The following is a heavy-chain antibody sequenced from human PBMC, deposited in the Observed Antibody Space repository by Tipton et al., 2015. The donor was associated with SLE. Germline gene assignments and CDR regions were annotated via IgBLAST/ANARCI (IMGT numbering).Heavy chain of an antibody. CDR1: GFTVSSNY. CDR2: IYSGGNT. D-gene: IGHD6-19*01. CDR3: ARDRGSGWFAFDY. J-gene: IGHJ4*02. V-gene: IGHV3-53*04. Sequence: QLVQSGGGLVQPGGSLRLSCAASGFTVSSNYMSWVRQAPGKGLEWISVIYSGGNTYYADSVKGRLTISRDNSKNTLYLQMNSLRAEDTAVYYCARDRGSGWFAFDYRGQATLVTVSS.